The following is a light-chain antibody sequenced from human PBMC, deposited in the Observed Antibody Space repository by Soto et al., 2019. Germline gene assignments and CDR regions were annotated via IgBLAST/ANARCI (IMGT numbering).Light chain of an antibody. CDR3: QQYYSLPLS. J-gene: IGKJ4*01. V-gene: IGKV4-1*01. CDR1: LTLLSSSNNRNS. CDR2: WAS. Sequence: DIVLTQFPDSLAVSLGERATLNCRSSLTLLSSSNNRNSLSWYKQKPGQSPELLLYWASTRQSGVPDRFSGSGSGTDFTLTINSLQAEDVAVYYCQQYYSLPLSFGGGTKVDIK.